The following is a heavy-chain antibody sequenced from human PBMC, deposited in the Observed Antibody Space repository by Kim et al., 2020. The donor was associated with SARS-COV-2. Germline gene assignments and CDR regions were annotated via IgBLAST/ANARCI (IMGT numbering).Heavy chain of an antibody. D-gene: IGHD2-8*01. V-gene: IGHV3-23*01. Sequence: SIFYADSVRGRFTISRDNANNMLFLQMNSLRADDTALYYCARRVEGVFNFWGPGTVVTVSS. J-gene: IGHJ3*01. CDR2: SI. CDR3: ARRVEGVFNF.